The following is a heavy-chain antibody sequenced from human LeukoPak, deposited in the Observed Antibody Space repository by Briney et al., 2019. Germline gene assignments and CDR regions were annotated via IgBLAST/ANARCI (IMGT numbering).Heavy chain of an antibody. CDR2: ISYDGSNK. CDR1: GFTFSSYA. D-gene: IGHD4-17*01. V-gene: IGHV3-30-3*01. CDR3: ARANDYGIDY. Sequence: PGGSLRLSCAASGFTFSSYAMHWVRQAPGKGLEWVAVISYDGSNKYYADSVKGRFTISRDNSKNTLYLQINSLRAEDTAVYYCARANDYGIDYWGQGTLVTVSS. J-gene: IGHJ4*02.